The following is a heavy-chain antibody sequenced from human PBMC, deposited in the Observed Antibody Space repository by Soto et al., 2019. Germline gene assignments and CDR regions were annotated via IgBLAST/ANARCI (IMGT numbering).Heavy chain of an antibody. V-gene: IGHV3-23*01. D-gene: IGHD5-18*01. CDR1: GFTFSSYA. J-gene: IGHJ4*02. CDR3: AKDRDSYGPLFYFDY. CDR2: ISVSGANT. Sequence: GGSLRLSCAASGFTFSSYAMSRVRQAPGRGLEWVSTISVSGANTYYADSVRGRFTISRDTSNNTLYLQMNSLRAEDTALYYCAKDRDSYGPLFYFDYWGQGTLVTVSS.